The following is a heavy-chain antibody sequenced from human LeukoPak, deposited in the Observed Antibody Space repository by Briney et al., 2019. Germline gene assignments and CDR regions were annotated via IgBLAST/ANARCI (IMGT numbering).Heavy chain of an antibody. CDR3: AHRGDPSGDFLDY. CDR2: IYWDGDE. V-gene: IGHV2-5*02. Sequence: SGPTLVNPTQTLTLTCTVSGFSVSASGVGVGWIRQPPGKAPEWLALIYWDGDERYSPSLKSRLTITQDTSKSQVLLTMTNVDHVDTATYFCAHRGDPSGDFLDYWGQGILVTVSS. CDR1: GFSVSASGVG. D-gene: IGHD4-17*01. J-gene: IGHJ4*02.